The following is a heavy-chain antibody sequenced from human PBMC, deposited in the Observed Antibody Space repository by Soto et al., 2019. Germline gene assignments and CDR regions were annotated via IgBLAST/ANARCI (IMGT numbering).Heavy chain of an antibody. J-gene: IGHJ4*02. V-gene: IGHV1-18*01. CDR2: ISAYNGNT. CDR3: ASSGAPAGY. D-gene: IGHD3-10*01. CDR1: GYTFTSYA. Sequence: QAQLVQSGAEVKKPGASVKVSCKASGYTFTSYAISWVRQAPGHGHEWMGWISAYNGNTNYAQKLQGRVTMTTDTPTPTAYMELRSLRSDETAVYYCASSGAPAGYWGQGTGVTVSS.